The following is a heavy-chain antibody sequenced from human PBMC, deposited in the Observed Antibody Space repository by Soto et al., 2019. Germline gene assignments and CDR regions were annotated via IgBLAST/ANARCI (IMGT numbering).Heavy chain of an antibody. Sequence: EVQLLESGGGLVQPGGSLRLSCAASGFTFSSYAMSWVRQAPGKGLEWVSAISGSGGSTYYADSVKGRFTISRDNSKNPLYLQMNSLRAEDTAVYYCAKAQIVATIRCSSDYWGQGTLVTVSS. CDR3: AKAQIVATIRCSSDY. D-gene: IGHD5-12*01. V-gene: IGHV3-23*01. CDR1: GFTFSSYA. J-gene: IGHJ4*02. CDR2: ISGSGGST.